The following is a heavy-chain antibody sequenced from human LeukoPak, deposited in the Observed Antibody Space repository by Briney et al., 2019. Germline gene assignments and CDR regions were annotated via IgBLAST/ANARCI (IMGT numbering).Heavy chain of an antibody. CDR1: GFSFSSYW. V-gene: IGHV3-7*03. Sequence: GGSLRLSCAPSGFSFSSYWMSWVRQAPGKGLEWVANIKQDGSEKYYVDSVKGRFTISRDNAKNSLYLQMNSLRADDTAVYYCARKAYGLDVWGKGTTVTVSS. CDR3: ARKAYGLDV. CDR2: IKQDGSEK. J-gene: IGHJ6*04.